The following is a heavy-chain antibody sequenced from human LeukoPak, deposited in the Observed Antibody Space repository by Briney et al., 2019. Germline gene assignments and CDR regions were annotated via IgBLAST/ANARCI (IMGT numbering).Heavy chain of an antibody. D-gene: IGHD6-19*01. Sequence: ASVTVSFMASGCDFTKVGITWVRRAPGQGLEWMGWISPYNGNTRYAQKFQGRVAMTTDTSTTTAYMELRGLRFNDTAVYYCARAGPGSGWYFDYWGQGTLVTVSS. CDR3: ARAGPGSGWYFDY. J-gene: IGHJ4*02. CDR2: ISPYNGNT. V-gene: IGHV1-18*01. CDR1: GCDFTKVG.